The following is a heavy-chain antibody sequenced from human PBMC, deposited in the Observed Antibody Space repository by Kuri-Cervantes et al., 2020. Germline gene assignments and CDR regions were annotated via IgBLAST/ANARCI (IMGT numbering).Heavy chain of an antibody. Sequence: ASVKVSCKASGYTFTSYYMHWVRQAPGQGLEWMGWVNPNSGGTNYAQKFQGRVTMTRDTSISTAYMEMSRLRSDDTAVYYCARERLSPLRGWFDPWGQGTLVTVSS. V-gene: IGHV1-2*02. D-gene: IGHD3-10*01. CDR1: GYTFTSYY. CDR3: ARERLSPLRGWFDP. CDR2: VNPNSGGT. J-gene: IGHJ5*02.